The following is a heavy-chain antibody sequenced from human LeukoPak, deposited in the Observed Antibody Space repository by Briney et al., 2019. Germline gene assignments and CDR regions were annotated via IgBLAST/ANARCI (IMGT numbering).Heavy chain of an antibody. CDR3: ASGSSSRV. CDR1: GGSISSYY. V-gene: IGHV4-4*07. CDR2: IYTTGST. D-gene: IGHD6-13*01. Sequence: PSETLSLTCTVSGGSISSYYGSWLRQPAGKGLEWVGRIYTTGSTNYNPSLKSRVNMSVDTSKNQFSLKLTSVTAADTAVYYCASGSSSRVWGQGTLVTVSS. J-gene: IGHJ4*02.